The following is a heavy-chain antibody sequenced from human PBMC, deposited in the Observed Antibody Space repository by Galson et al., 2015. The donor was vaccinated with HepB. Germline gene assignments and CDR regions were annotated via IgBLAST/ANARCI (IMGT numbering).Heavy chain of an antibody. CDR2: IRSKAYGGTT. CDR1: GFTFGDYA. D-gene: IGHD6-25*01. Sequence: SLRLSCAASGFTFGDYAMSWVRQAPGKGLEWVGFIRSKAYGGTTEYAASVKGRFTISRDDSKSIAYLQMNSLKTEDTAVYYCTRGAGSGGTVFDYWGQGTLVTVSS. V-gene: IGHV3-49*04. J-gene: IGHJ4*02. CDR3: TRGAGSGGTVFDY.